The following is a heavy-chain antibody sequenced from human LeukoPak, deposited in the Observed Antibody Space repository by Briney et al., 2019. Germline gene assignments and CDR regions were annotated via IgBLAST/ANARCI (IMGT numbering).Heavy chain of an antibody. CDR2: ISGSGGST. Sequence: GGSLRLSGAASGFTFSSYAMSWVRKAQGKGLEWVSAISGSGGSTYYADSVKGRLTISRDNSKNTLYLQMNSLRAEDTAVYYCAKDRYSSSWYLDYWGQGTLVTVSS. J-gene: IGHJ4*02. CDR1: GFTFSSYA. CDR3: AKDRYSSSWYLDY. V-gene: IGHV3-23*01. D-gene: IGHD6-13*01.